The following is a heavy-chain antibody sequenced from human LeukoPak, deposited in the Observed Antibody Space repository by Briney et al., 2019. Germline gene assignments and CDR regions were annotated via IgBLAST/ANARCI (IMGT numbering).Heavy chain of an antibody. J-gene: IGHJ3*02. V-gene: IGHV1-3*03. D-gene: IGHD6-6*01. CDR2: INAGNGNT. CDR1: GYTFTSYA. Sequence: ASVKVSCKASGYTFTSYAMHWVRQAPGQRLEWMGWINAGNGNTKYSQEFQGRVTITRDTSASTAYMELNSLRAEDTALYYCAKDMGTARFDAFDIWGQGTMVTVSS. CDR3: AKDMGTARFDAFDI.